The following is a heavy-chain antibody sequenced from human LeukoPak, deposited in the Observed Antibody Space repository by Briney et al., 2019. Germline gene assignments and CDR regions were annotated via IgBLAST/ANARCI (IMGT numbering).Heavy chain of an antibody. CDR3: ARAPVPAANWFDP. V-gene: IGHV4-4*02. CDR1: GGSISSSNW. D-gene: IGHD2-2*01. J-gene: IGHJ5*02. CDR2: IYHSGST. Sequence: SGTLSLTCAVSGGSISSSNWWSWVRQPPGKGLEWIGEIYHSGSTNYNPSLKSRVTISVDKSKNQFSLKLSSVTAADTAVYYCARAPVPAANWFDPWGQGTLVTVSS.